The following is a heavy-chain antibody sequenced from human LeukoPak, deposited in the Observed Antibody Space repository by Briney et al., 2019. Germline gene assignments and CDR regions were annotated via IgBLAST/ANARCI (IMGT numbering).Heavy chain of an antibody. Sequence: GGSLRLSCAASGFTVSSNYMSWVRQAPGKGLEWVSVIYSGGSTYYADSVKGRFTISRDNSKNTLYLQMNSLRAEDTAVYYCARDPWCGDDAVWFDPWGQGTLVTVSS. V-gene: IGHV3-53*01. D-gene: IGHD3-10*01. CDR1: GFTVSSNY. CDR3: ARDPWCGDDAVWFDP. CDR2: IYSGGST. J-gene: IGHJ5*02.